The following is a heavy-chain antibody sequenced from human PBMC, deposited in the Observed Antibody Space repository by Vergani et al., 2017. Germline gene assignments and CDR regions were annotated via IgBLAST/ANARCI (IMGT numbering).Heavy chain of an antibody. D-gene: IGHD6-6*01. V-gene: IGHV3-7*01. CDR3: ARGLWGSSVY. CDR2: IKQDGSEK. CDR1: GFTFSSYW. J-gene: IGHJ4*02. Sequence: EVQLVESGGGLVQPGGSLRLSCAASGFTFSSYWMGWVRQAPGKGLERVANIKQDGSEKYYVDSVKGRFTISRDNAKNSLYLQMNSLSAEDTTVYYCARGLWGSSVYWGQGTLVTVSS.